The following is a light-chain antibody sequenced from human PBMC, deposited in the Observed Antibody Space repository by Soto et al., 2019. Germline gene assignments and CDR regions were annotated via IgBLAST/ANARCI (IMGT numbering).Light chain of an antibody. CDR3: MQALRAPPT. Sequence: DIVMTQSPLSLPVTPGEPASISCRSSQSLLSSNGYNYLDWYLQKPGQSPQLLIYLGSNRASGVPDRFSGSGSGTDFTLEISRVEAEDVGIYHCMQALRAPPTFGQGTKVEIK. V-gene: IGKV2-28*01. CDR2: LGS. CDR1: QSLLSSNGYNY. J-gene: IGKJ1*01.